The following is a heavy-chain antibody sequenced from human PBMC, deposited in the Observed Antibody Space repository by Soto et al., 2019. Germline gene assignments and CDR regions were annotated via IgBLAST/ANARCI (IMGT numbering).Heavy chain of an antibody. CDR3: ARDLPRLSSTLAYYYYGMDV. CDR1: GYTFTSYG. CDR2: ISAYNGNT. Sequence: QVQLVQSGAEGKKPGASVKVSCKASGYTFTSYGISWVRQAPGQGLEWMGWISAYNGNTNYAQKLQGRVTMTTDTSTSTAYMELRSLRSDDTAVYYCARDLPRLSSTLAYYYYGMDVWGQGTTVTVSS. J-gene: IGHJ6*02. V-gene: IGHV1-18*01. D-gene: IGHD3-16*02.